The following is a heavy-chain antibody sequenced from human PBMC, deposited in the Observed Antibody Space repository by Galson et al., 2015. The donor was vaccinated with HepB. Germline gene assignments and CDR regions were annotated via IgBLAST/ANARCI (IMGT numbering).Heavy chain of an antibody. J-gene: IGHJ3*02. CDR2: IKSKTDGGTT. D-gene: IGHD2-21*02. CDR3: TTQVVVTADDAFDI. Sequence: SLRLSCAASGFTFSNAWMSWVRQAPGKGLEWVGRIKSKTDGGTTDYAAPVKGRFTISRDDSKNTLYLQMNSLKTEDTAVYYCTTQVVVTADDAFDIWGQGAMVTVSS. V-gene: IGHV3-15*01. CDR1: GFTFSNAW.